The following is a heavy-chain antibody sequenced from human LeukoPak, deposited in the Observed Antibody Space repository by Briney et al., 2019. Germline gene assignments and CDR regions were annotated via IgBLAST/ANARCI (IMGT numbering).Heavy chain of an antibody. CDR2: TSSSDAGT. Sequence: PGGSLRLSCAASGFTLSTYAMSWVRQTPGKGLEWVAATSSSDAGTYYADSVKGRFTISRDSSKNTLYLQMNSLRAEDTAVYYCAKMTTVTTGRATRVLWFDPWGQGTLVTVSS. CDR3: AKMTTVTTGRATRVLWFDP. D-gene: IGHD4-17*01. J-gene: IGHJ5*02. V-gene: IGHV3-23*01. CDR1: GFTLSTYA.